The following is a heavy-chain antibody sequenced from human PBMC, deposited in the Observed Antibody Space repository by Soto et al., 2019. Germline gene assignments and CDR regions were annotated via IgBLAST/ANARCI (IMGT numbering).Heavy chain of an antibody. J-gene: IGHJ4*02. V-gene: IGHV4-4*02. CDR3: ARYYYGSGSVFDY. Sequence: QVQLQESGPGLVKPSGTLSHTCAVSGGSISSSNWWSWVRQPPGKGLEWIGEIYHSGSTNYNPSLKSRVTISIDKSKNQFSLKLSSVTAAEKAVYYCARYYYGSGSVFDYWGQGTLVTVSS. D-gene: IGHD3-10*01. CDR2: IYHSGST. CDR1: GGSISSSNW.